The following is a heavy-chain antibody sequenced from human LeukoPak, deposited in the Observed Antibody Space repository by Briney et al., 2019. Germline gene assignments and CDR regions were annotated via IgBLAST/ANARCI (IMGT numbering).Heavy chain of an antibody. CDR1: GYTFTSYY. V-gene: IGHV1-46*01. CDR3: ARVGPYCSSTSCHFDY. J-gene: IGHJ4*02. D-gene: IGHD2-2*01. Sequence: ASVKVSCKASGYTFTSYYMHWVRQAPGQGLGWMGIINPSGGSTSYAQKFQGRVTMTRDMSTSTVYMEMSSLRSEDTAVYYCARVGPYCSSTSCHFDYWGQGTLVTVSS. CDR2: INPSGGST.